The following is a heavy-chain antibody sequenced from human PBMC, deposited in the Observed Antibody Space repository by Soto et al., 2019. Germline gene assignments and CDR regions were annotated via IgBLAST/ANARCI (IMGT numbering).Heavy chain of an antibody. J-gene: IGHJ6*02. CDR1: GGTFSSYA. V-gene: IGHV1-69*01. D-gene: IGHD3-3*01. Sequence: QVQLVQSGAEVKKPGSSVKVSCKASGGTFSSYAISWVRQAPGQGLEWMGGIIPIFGTANYAQKFQGRVTITADESTSTAYMELSSLRSEDTAVYYCARDRRITIFGVDTVMRYYYGMDVWGQGTTVTVSS. CDR3: ARDRRITIFGVDTVMRYYYGMDV. CDR2: IIPIFGTA.